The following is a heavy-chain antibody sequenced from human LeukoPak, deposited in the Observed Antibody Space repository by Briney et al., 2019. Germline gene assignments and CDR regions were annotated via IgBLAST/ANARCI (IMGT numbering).Heavy chain of an antibody. CDR3: ARDYYGSGSNPSDY. Sequence: ASVKVSCKASGYTFTSYGISWVRQAPGQGFEWMGWISAYNGNTNYAQKLQGRVTMTTDTSTSTAYMELRSLRSDDTAVYYCARDYYGSGSNPSDYWGQGTLVTVSS. V-gene: IGHV1-18*01. D-gene: IGHD3-10*01. CDR2: ISAYNGNT. J-gene: IGHJ4*02. CDR1: GYTFTSYG.